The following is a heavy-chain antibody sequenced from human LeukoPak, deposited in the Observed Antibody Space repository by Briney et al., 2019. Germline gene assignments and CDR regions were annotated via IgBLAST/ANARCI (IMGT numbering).Heavy chain of an antibody. CDR1: GFTFNNYM. CDR2: ISSDSGAI. Sequence: PGGSLRLSCAASGFTFNNYMINWVRQAPGKGLEWLSYISSDSGAIYYADSVQGRFTISGDNAQKSLYLQMNSLRVEDTAVYYCVREVAYWGQGALVTVSS. J-gene: IGHJ4*02. CDR3: VREVAY. D-gene: IGHD5-12*01. V-gene: IGHV3-48*01.